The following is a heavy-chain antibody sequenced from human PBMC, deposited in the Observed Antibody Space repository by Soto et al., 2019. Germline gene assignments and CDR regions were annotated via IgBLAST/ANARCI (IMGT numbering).Heavy chain of an antibody. CDR2: IYYSGST. CDR3: ARGGSMAEYFQH. V-gene: IGHV4-59*01. Sequence: SETLSLTCTVSGGSISSYYWSWIRQPPGKGLEWIGYIYYSGSTNYNPSLKSRVTISVDTSKNQFSLKLSSVTAADTAVYYCARGGSMAEYFQHWGQGTLVTV. J-gene: IGHJ1*01. D-gene: IGHD6-25*01. CDR1: GGSISSYY.